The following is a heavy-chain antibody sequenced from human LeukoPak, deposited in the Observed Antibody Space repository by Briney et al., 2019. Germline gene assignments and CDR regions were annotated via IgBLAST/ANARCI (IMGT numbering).Heavy chain of an antibody. CDR3: AKNEYTSVWSLYYFDC. J-gene: IGHJ4*02. CDR2: FSGGGGST. CDR1: GSTFSSYA. V-gene: IGHV3-23*01. Sequence: GGSLRLSCAASGSTFSSYAMSWVRQAPGKGLEWVSAFSGGGGSTYYADSVKGRFTISRDNSKNTVYLQMNSVRAEDTAVYYCAKNEYTSVWSLYYFDCWGQGTLVTVS. D-gene: IGHD6-19*01.